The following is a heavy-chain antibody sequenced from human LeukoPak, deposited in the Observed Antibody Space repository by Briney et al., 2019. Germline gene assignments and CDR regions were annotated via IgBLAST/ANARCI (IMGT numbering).Heavy chain of an antibody. CDR3: ARSYDSSGYYVGLDY. V-gene: IGHV5-51*01. CDR1: GYSFTTYW. D-gene: IGHD3-22*01. J-gene: IGHJ4*02. CDR2: IYPADSDT. Sequence: GESLKISCKGSGYSFTTYWISWVRQLPGKGLEWMGIIYPADSDTNYSPSFQGQVTISVDKSSNTAYLKWSSLQASDTAMYYCARSYDSSGYYVGLDYWGQGTLVTVSS.